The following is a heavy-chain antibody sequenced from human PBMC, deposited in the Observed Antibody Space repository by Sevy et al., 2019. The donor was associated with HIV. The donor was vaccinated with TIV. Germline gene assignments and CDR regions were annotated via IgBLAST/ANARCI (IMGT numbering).Heavy chain of an antibody. J-gene: IGHJ6*02. Sequence: KVSCKASGYTFTDYYIHWVRQAPGQGLEWMAWINPNDGVTNYAQRFQGGVTVTRDTSISTAYMELRRLRSDDTAIYYCARLTTMPTSDLYGMDVWGQGTTVTVSS. CDR1: GYTFTDYY. CDR2: INPNDGVT. V-gene: IGHV1-2*02. D-gene: IGHD1-1*01. CDR3: ARLTTMPTSDLYGMDV.